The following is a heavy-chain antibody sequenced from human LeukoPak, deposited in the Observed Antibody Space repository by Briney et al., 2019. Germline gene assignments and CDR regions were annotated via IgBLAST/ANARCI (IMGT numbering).Heavy chain of an antibody. Sequence: PGGSLRLSCAASGFTVSSNYMSWVRQAPGKGLEWVSVIYSGGSTYYADSVKGRFTISRDDSKNTLYLQMNSLRAEDTAVYYCASLDFWSGYYFDYWGQGTLVTVSS. CDR3: ASLDFWSGYYFDY. CDR2: IYSGGST. CDR1: GFTVSSNY. D-gene: IGHD3-3*01. V-gene: IGHV3-53*01. J-gene: IGHJ4*02.